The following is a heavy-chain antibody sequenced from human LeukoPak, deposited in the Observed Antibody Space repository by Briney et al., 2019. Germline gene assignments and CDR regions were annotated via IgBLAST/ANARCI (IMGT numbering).Heavy chain of an antibody. CDR1: GFTFSSYA. D-gene: IGHD3-10*01. Sequence: PGGSLRLSCAASGFTFSSYAMSWVRQAPGKGLEWVSAVSGSGDDTHYADSVKGRFTISRDNSKNTLYLQMNSLRAEDTAVYYCAKDPPLLWFGELLESYGMDVWGQGTTVTVSS. CDR3: AKDPPLLWFGELLESYGMDV. J-gene: IGHJ6*02. CDR2: VSGSGDDT. V-gene: IGHV3-23*01.